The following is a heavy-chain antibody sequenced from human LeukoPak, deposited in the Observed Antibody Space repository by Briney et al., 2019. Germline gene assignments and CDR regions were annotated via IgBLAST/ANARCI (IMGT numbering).Heavy chain of an antibody. V-gene: IGHV1-69*01. CDR1: GGTFSSYA. D-gene: IGHD3-22*01. Sequence: SVKVSSKASGGTFSSYAISWVRQAPGQGLEWMGGIIPIFGTANYTQKFQGRVTITADESTSTAYMELSSLRSEDTAVYYCARYYYDNNYYYYYGMDVWGQGTTVTVSS. J-gene: IGHJ6*02. CDR2: IIPIFGTA. CDR3: ARYYYDNNYYYYYGMDV.